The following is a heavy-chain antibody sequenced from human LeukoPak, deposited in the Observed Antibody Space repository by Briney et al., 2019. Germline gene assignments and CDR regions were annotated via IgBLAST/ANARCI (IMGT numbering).Heavy chain of an antibody. CDR2: IYSGGYT. Sequence: TGGSLRLSCAASGFTFSSYAMSWVRQAPGKGLGWVSVIYSGGYTYYADSVKGRFTISRDNAKNSLYLQMNSLGAEDTAVYFCATYHRSSYYYIDAWGKGTTVTVSS. D-gene: IGHD6-6*01. V-gene: IGHV3-23*03. J-gene: IGHJ6*03. CDR1: GFTFSSYA. CDR3: ATYHRSSYYYIDA.